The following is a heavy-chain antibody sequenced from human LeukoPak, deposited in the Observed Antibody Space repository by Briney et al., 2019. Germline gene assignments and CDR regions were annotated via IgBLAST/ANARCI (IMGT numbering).Heavy chain of an antibody. CDR3: ARVRTSPTYYYYYYMDV. CDR2: INPNSGGT. Sequence: GASVTVSCKASGYTFTGYYMHWVRQAPGQGLEWMGWINPNSGGTNYAQKFQGRVTITRDTSISTAYMELSRLRSDDTAVYYCARVRTSPTYYYYYYMDVWGKGTTVTVSS. D-gene: IGHD1-1*01. CDR1: GYTFTGYY. V-gene: IGHV1-2*02. J-gene: IGHJ6*03.